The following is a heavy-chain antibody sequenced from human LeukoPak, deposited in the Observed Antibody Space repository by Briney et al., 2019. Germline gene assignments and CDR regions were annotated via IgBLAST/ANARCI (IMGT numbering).Heavy chain of an antibody. CDR3: ARSRIVGAQFDP. D-gene: IGHD1-26*01. CDR1: GGSISSYY. CDR2: IYTSGST. J-gene: IGHJ5*02. V-gene: IGHV4-4*09. Sequence: SETLSLTCTVSGGSISSYYWSWIRQPPGKGLEWIGYIYTSGSTNYNPSLKSRVTISVDTSKNQFSLKLSSVTAADTAVYYCARSRIVGAQFDPWGQGTLVTVSS.